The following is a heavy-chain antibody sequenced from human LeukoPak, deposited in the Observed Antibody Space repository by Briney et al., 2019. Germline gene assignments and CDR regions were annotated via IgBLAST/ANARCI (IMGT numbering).Heavy chain of an antibody. D-gene: IGHD3-3*01. CDR3: ARQGDFWSQYYFDD. J-gene: IGHJ4*02. CDR2: IYYSGST. Sequence: PSETLSLTCTVSGGSISSSSYYWGWIRQPPGKGLEWIGSIYYSGSTYYNPSLKSRVTIPVDTSKNQFSLKLSSVTAADTAVYYCARQGDFWSQYYFDDWGQGTLVTVSS. CDR1: GGSISSSSYY. V-gene: IGHV4-39*01.